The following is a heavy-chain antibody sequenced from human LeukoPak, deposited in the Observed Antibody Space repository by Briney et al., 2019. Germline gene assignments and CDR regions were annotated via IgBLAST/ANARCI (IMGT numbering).Heavy chain of an antibody. Sequence: PGGSLRLSCAASGITFNSYTMNWLRQAPGKGLEWVSSISSSSSYIYYAASVKGRFTISRDNAKNSLDLQMNRLRAEDTAVYYCARERQLERLAFGKEGSAFDYWGQGTLVTVSS. CDR1: GITFNSYT. D-gene: IGHD1-1*01. CDR3: ARERQLERLAFGKEGSAFDY. CDR2: ISSSSSYI. J-gene: IGHJ4*02. V-gene: IGHV3-21*01.